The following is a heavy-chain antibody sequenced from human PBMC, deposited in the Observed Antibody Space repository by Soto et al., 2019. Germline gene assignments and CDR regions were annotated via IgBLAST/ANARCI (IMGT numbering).Heavy chain of an antibody. CDR3: ARDPLKYSSSLGYYYGMDV. CDR2: IWYDGSNK. V-gene: IGHV3-33*01. CDR1: GFTFSSYG. Sequence: HPGGSLRLSCAASGFTFSSYGMHWVRQAPGKGLEWVAVIWYDGSNKYYADSVKGRFTISRDNSKNTLYLQMNSLRAEDTAVYYCARDPLKYSSSLGYYYGMDVWGQGTTVTVSS. J-gene: IGHJ6*02. D-gene: IGHD6-6*01.